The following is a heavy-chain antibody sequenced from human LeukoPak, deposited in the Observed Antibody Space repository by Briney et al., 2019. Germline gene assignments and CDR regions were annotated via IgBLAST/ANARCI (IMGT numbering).Heavy chain of an antibody. CDR1: GGSVSGGSYY. CDR2: IYYSGST. V-gene: IGHV4-61*01. J-gene: IGHJ4*02. D-gene: IGHD4-17*01. Sequence: SETLSLTCTVSGGSVSGGSYYWSWIRQPPGKGLEWIGYIYYSGSTNYNPSLKSRVTISVDTSKNQFSLKLSSVTAADTAVYYCARVHTTVTTYYFDYWGQGTLVTVSS. CDR3: ARVHTTVTTYYFDY.